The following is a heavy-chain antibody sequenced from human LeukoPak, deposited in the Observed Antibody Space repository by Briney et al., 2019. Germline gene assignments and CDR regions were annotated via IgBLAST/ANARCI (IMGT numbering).Heavy chain of an antibody. CDR3: ARDGVYSGYDYYFDY. D-gene: IGHD5-12*01. CDR1: GGSIKSHF. J-gene: IGHJ4*02. Sequence: SETLSLTCTVAGGSIKSHFWSWVRQPPGKRLEWIGYMFHSGTTNYNPSLKSRVTISVDTSKNQFSLKLSSVTAADTAVYYCARDGVYSGYDYYFDYWGQGTLVTVSS. CDR2: MFHSGTT. V-gene: IGHV4-59*11.